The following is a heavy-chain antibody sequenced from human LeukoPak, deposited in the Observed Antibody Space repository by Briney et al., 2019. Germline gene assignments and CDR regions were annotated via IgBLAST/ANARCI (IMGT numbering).Heavy chain of an antibody. CDR3: PKDPTPVVVGGSYFEN. CDR1: GFTFSSYS. Sequence: GGTLRLSCAASGFTFSSYSMSWVRQVPGKGLEWVTSISGSGGRTYSEDSVKGRFTISSDTAKNTLHLIKNHLGDETTVVYYSPKDPTPVVVGGSYFENWGQGNLVTVSS. J-gene: IGHJ4*02. D-gene: IGHD2-15*01. CDR2: ISGSGGRT. V-gene: IGHV3-23*01.